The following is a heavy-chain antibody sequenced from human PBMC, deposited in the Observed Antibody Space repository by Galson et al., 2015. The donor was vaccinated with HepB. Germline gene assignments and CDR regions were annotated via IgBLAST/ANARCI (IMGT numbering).Heavy chain of an antibody. J-gene: IGHJ5*02. V-gene: IGHV4-31*03. CDR2: IYYSGST. CDR1: GGSISSGGYY. D-gene: IGHD2-15*01. CDR3: ARDKEYCSGGSCENWFDP. Sequence: TLSLTCTVSGGSISSGGYYWSWIRQHPGKGLEWIGYIYYSGSTYYNPSLKSRVTISVDTSKNQFSLKLSSVTAADTAVYYCARDKEYCSGGSCENWFDPWGQGTLVTVSS.